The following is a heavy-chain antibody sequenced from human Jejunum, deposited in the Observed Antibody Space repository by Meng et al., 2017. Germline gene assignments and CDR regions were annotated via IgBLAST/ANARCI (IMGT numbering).Heavy chain of an antibody. CDR3: ARGFCSGDTCYSGLH. Sequence: GESLKISCAASGFTFSDHYMDWIRQAPGKGLEWVGRIRKKTNSYTTEYAASVKARFTIPRDDSKNSLYLQMNSLETEDTALYYCARGFCSGDTCYSGLHWGQGTLVTVSS. D-gene: IGHD2-15*01. CDR2: IRKKTNSYTT. J-gene: IGHJ4*02. CDR1: GFTFSDHY. V-gene: IGHV3-72*01.